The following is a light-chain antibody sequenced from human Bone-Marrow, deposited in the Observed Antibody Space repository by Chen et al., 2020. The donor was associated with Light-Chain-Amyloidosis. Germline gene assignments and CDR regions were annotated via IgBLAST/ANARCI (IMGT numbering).Light chain of an antibody. CDR3: QSADSRGTYEVI. CDR1: DLPTKY. Sequence: SYELTQPPSVSVSPGQTARITCSGDDLPTKYAYWYQQKPGQAPVLVIHRDTERPSGISERFSGCSSGTTATLTISDVQAEDAADYHCQSADSRGTYEVIFGGGTKLTVL. CDR2: RDT. V-gene: IGLV3-25*03. J-gene: IGLJ2*01.